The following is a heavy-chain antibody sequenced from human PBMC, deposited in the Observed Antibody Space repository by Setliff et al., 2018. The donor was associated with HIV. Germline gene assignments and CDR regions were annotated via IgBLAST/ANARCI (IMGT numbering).Heavy chain of an antibody. CDR1: GFSLSTYGMR. Sequence: GSGPTLVNPTQTLTLTCTLSGFSLSTYGMRVSWIRQPPGKALEWLARLDWDDDKFYSTSLKTRLTISKDTSKSQVVLTMTNMDPLDTATYFCARYNFRRGYWDYFDYWGQGTQVTVSS. J-gene: IGHJ4*02. CDR2: LDWDDDK. CDR3: ARYNFRRGYWDYFDY. V-gene: IGHV2-70*04. D-gene: IGHD3-3*01.